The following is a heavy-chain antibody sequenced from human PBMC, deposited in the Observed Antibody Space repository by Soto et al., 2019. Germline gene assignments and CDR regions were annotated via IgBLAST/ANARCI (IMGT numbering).Heavy chain of an antibody. Sequence: QVQLQESGPGLMKPSGTLSLICSVSGESVGRGTNYWSWVRQAPGRGLEWIGYIFDAATAIYNPSFESCVSISLDAAKNQVSLKLTSVTAADTAMYYCARDRRCRADGFIYYYGMEVWGQGTSVTLSS. J-gene: IGHJ6*02. CDR3: ARDRRCRADGFIYYYGMEV. CDR2: IFDAATA. V-gene: IGHV4-61*01. CDR1: GESVGRGTNY. D-gene: IGHD6-13*01.